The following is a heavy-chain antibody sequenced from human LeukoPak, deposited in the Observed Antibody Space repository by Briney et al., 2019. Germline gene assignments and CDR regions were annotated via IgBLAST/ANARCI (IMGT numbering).Heavy chain of an antibody. D-gene: IGHD6-19*01. J-gene: IGHJ4*02. V-gene: IGHV3-30-3*01. CDR1: GFTFSSYA. Sequence: GGSLRLSCAASGFTFSSYAMHWVRQAPGKGLEWVAVISYDGSNKYYADSVKGRFTISRDNSKNTLYLQMNSLRAEDTAVYYCATPLSGYSSGWLLDYWGQGTLVTVSS. CDR3: ATPLSGYSSGWLLDY. CDR2: ISYDGSNK.